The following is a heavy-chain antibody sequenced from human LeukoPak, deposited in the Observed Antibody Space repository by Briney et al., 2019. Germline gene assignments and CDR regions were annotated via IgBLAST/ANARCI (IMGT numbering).Heavy chain of an antibody. CDR2: ISSSSSYI. J-gene: IGHJ4*02. CDR3: VRISSATFFRYFDY. V-gene: IGHV3-21*01. CDR1: GFTLSSYS. D-gene: IGHD3-3*01. Sequence: GGSLRLSCAASGFTLSSYSMNWVRQAPGKGLEWVSSISSSSSYIYYADSVKGRFTISRDNAKNSLYLQMNSLRAEDTAVNYCVRISSATFFRYFDYWGQGTLVTVSS.